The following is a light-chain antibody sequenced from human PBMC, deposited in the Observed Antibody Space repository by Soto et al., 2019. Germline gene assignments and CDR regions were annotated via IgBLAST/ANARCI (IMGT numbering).Light chain of an antibody. CDR2: DAS. CDR1: QSVSSH. Sequence: EIVLTQSPGTMSLSPGERATLSCRASQSVSSHLAWYQQKPDQAPRLLIYDASNRATGIPARFNGSGSGTDFTLTISSLEPEDFAVYHCVQRTTWPWTCGQGSKVEIK. V-gene: IGKV3-11*01. CDR3: VQRTTWPWT. J-gene: IGKJ1*01.